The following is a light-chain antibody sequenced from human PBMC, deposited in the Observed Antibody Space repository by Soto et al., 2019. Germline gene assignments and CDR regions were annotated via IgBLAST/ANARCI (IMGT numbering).Light chain of an antibody. CDR2: AAS. CDR3: LQHDNFPWT. V-gene: IGKV1-17*01. Sequence: DIQMTQSPSSLSSSVGDRVIITCRASHDIGSDLAWYQQKPRKAAARLIYAASTLQNGVPPRFSGSGSGTEFTLTISSLQPQDFETYYCLQHDNFPWTFGQGTKVDIK. J-gene: IGKJ1*01. CDR1: HDIGSD.